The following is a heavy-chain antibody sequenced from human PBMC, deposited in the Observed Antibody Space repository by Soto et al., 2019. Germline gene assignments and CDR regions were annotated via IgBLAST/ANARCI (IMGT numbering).Heavy chain of an antibody. CDR1: GGSISSYY. Sequence: SETLSLTCTVSGGSISSYYWSWIRQPPGKGLEWIGYIYYSGSTNYNPSLKSRVTISVDTSKNQFSLKLSSVTAADTSVYYCARLEMVVAAYDYWGQGTLVTVSS. CDR3: ARLEMVVAAYDY. CDR2: IYYSGST. D-gene: IGHD2-15*01. V-gene: IGHV4-59*08. J-gene: IGHJ4*02.